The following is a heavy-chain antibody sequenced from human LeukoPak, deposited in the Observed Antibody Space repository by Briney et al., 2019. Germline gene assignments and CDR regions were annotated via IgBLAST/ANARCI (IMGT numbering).Heavy chain of an antibody. V-gene: IGHV3-33*01. D-gene: IGHD3-10*01. J-gene: IGHJ4*02. CDR1: GFTFSSYG. CDR2: IWYDGSNK. CDR3: ASGSGRSPPDFDY. Sequence: GGSLRLSCAASGFTFSSYGMHWVRQAPGKGLEWMAVIWYDGSNKYYADSVKGRFTISRDNSKNTLYLQMNSLRAEDTSVYYCASGSGRSPPDFDYWGQGTLVTVSS.